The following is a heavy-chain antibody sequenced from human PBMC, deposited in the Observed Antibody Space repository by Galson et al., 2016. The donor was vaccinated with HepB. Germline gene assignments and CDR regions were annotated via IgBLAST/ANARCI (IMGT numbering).Heavy chain of an antibody. J-gene: IGHJ4*02. CDR3: AYDYGDYNFDY. CDR2: INPSGGST. CDR1: GYTFTGYY. Sequence: SVKVSCKASGYTFTGYYMHWVRQAPGQGLEWMGIINPSGGSTNYAQKFQGRVTMTRDTSTSTVYMELSSLRSEDTAVYYCAYDYGDYNFDYWGQGTLVTVSS. D-gene: IGHD4-17*01. V-gene: IGHV1-46*01.